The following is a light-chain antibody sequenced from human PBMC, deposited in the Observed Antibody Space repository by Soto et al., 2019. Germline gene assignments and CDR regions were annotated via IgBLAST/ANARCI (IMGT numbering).Light chain of an antibody. Sequence: EVVLKQSTGSQCLVTGERVDLSCRGIQSISSNSLAWYQHRPGQAPRLLISGTYTRATGIPDRFSGRGSGTDFSLTLRSLEPGDSAVYYCEHSGASLWSTFREGTRLEIK. J-gene: IGKJ5*01. CDR3: EHSGASLWST. CDR2: GTY. V-gene: IGKV3-20*01. CDR1: QSISSNS.